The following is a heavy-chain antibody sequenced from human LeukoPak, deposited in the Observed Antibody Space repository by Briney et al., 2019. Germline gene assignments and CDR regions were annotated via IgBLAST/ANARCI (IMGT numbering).Heavy chain of an antibody. CDR3: ARFTPQGYGWGGYNRFDP. J-gene: IGHJ5*02. V-gene: IGHV4-59*01. CDR1: GGSISSYY. CDR2: IYYSGST. Sequence: PSETLSLTCTVSGGSISSYYWSWIRQPPGKGLEWIGYIYYSGSTNYNPSLKSRVTISVDTSENQFSLNLTSVTAADTAVYYCARFTPQGYGWGGYNRFDPWGQGTLVTVSS. D-gene: IGHD3-16*01.